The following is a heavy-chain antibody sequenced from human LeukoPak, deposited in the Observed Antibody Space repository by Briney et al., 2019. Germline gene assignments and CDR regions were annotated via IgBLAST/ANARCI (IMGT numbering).Heavy chain of an antibody. J-gene: IGHJ6*03. D-gene: IGHD2-21*01. CDR2: IRSYSSYI. V-gene: IGHV3-21*01. CDR3: ARFAEVYYYVDV. CDR1: GFTLDNYN. Sequence: GGSLKLSCAASGFTLDNYNFNWVRQAPGKGLEWVASIRSYSSYIHYADSVKGRFTISRDDAKKSLYLQMNSLRAEDTAVYFCARFAEVYYYVDVWGTGTTVIVSS.